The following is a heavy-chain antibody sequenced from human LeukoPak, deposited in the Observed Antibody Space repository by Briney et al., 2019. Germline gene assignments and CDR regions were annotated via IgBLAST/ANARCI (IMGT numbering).Heavy chain of an antibody. D-gene: IGHD6-13*01. CDR2: IRYDGNTT. J-gene: IGHJ5*02. CDR1: GFTFSSYG. CDR3: AKDGGSSWMNWFDP. V-gene: IGHV3-30*02. Sequence: GGALRLSCAASGFTFSSYGMHWVRQAPGKGLEGGAFIRYDGNTTYYTDSVKGRFTISRDNSKNTLYLQMNSLRGEDTAVYYCAKDGGSSWMNWFDPWGQGILVTVSS.